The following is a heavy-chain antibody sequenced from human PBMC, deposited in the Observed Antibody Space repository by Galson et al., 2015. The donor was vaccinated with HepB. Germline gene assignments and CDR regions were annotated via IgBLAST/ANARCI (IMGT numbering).Heavy chain of an antibody. D-gene: IGHD6-13*01. CDR3: ARIARKCSSSWYSWFDP. V-gene: IGHV4-39*01. J-gene: IGHJ5*02. CDR2: IYYSGST. Sequence: ETLSLTCSVSGGSISSSDYYWGWIRQPPGKGLEWIGSIYYSGSTYYNPSLKSRVTISVDTPKKQFSLKLSSVTAADTAVYYCARIARKCSSSWYSWFDPWGQGTLVIVSS. CDR1: GGSISSSDYY.